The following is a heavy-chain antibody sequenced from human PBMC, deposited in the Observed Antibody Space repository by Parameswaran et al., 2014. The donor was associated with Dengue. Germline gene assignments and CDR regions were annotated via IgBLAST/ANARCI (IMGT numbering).Heavy chain of an antibody. V-gene: IGHV3-7*01. J-gene: IGHJ3*02. CDR3: ARDGITAAFDI. CDR2: IKQDGSEK. D-gene: IGHD3-10*01. Sequence: VRQMPGKGLEWVANIKQDGSEKYYVDSVKGRFTISRDNAKNSLYLQMNSLRAEDTAVYYCARDGITAAFDIWGQGTMVTVSS.